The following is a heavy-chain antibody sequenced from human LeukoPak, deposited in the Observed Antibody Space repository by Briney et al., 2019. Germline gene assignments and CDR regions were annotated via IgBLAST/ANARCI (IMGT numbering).Heavy chain of an antibody. D-gene: IGHD4-17*01. J-gene: IGHJ4*02. CDR3: ARDEGGYGDPFDY. Sequence: GGSLRLSCAASGFTFSSYAMSWVRQAPGKGLEWVSAISGSGGSTYYADSVKGRFTISRDNAKNSLYLQMNSLRAEDTAVYYCARDEGGYGDPFDYWGQGTLVTVSS. CDR2: ISGSGGST. V-gene: IGHV3-23*01. CDR1: GFTFSSYA.